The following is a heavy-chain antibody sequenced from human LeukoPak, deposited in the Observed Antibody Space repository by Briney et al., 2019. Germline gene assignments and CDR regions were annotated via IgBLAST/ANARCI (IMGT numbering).Heavy chain of an antibody. CDR2: IYHSGST. V-gene: IGHV4-38-2*01. CDR1: GYSISSGYY. CDR3: ARAPRKGIAAAGGGRYNWFDP. D-gene: IGHD6-13*01. Sequence: SETLSLTCAVSGYSISSGYYWGWIRQPPGKGLEWIGSIYHSGSTYYNPSLKSRVTISVDTSKNQFSLKLSSVTAAGTAVYYCARAPRKGIAAAGGGRYNWFDPWGQGTLVTVSS. J-gene: IGHJ5*02.